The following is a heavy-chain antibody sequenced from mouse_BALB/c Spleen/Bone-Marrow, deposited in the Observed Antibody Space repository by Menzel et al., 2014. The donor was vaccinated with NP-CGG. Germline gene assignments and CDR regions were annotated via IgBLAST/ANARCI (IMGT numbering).Heavy chain of an antibody. Sequence: EESGGRLVKPDESLTLTCTASGFSLSSVAMIWVRQAPGKGLEYIGIINENDRTYYATWAKGRFTISKASSTTVDLTLTRLTTEDTATYFCARGWPNNAYLWGQGTLVTVS. CDR3: ARGWPNNAYL. CDR1: GFSLSSVA. V-gene: IGHV5-6-5*01. CDR2: INENDRT. D-gene: IGHD6-5*01. J-gene: IGHJ3*02.